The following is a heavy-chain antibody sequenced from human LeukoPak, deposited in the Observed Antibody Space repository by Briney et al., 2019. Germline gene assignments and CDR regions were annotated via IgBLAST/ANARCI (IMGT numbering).Heavy chain of an antibody. Sequence: QPGGSLRLSCAASGFTFSGSAMHWVRQASGKGLEWVGHIRSKANSFATAYGVSVKGRFAISRYDSKNTAYLQMSSLKTEDTAVYYCTIYSGSFPDAFDIWGQGTMITVSS. V-gene: IGHV3-73*01. D-gene: IGHD1-26*01. CDR2: IRSKANSFAT. CDR1: GFTFSGSA. CDR3: TIYSGSFPDAFDI. J-gene: IGHJ3*02.